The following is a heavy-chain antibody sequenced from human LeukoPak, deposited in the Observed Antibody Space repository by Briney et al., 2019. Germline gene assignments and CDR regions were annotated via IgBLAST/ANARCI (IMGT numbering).Heavy chain of an antibody. Sequence: GASVKVSCKASGYTFTGYYMHWVRQAPGQGLEWMGWINPNSGGTNYAQKFQGRVTMTRDTSISTAYMELSRLRSDDTAVYYCASGFVVVPAATHDAFDIWGQGTMVTVSS. D-gene: IGHD2-2*01. V-gene: IGHV1-2*02. CDR2: INPNSGGT. J-gene: IGHJ3*02. CDR1: GYTFTGYY. CDR3: ASGFVVVPAATHDAFDI.